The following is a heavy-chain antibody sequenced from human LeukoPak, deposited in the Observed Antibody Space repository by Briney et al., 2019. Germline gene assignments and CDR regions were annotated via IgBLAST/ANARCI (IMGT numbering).Heavy chain of an antibody. J-gene: IGHJ4*02. CDR3: ARGSPRITIFGVVIVPFDY. D-gene: IGHD3-3*01. Sequence: PSETLSLTCTVSGGSISSYYWSWIRQPPGKGLEWIGYIYYSGSTNYNPSLKSRVTISVDTSKNQFSLKLSSVTAADTAVYYCARGSPRITIFGVVIVPFDYWGQGTLVTVSS. V-gene: IGHV4-59*12. CDR2: IYYSGST. CDR1: GGSISSYY.